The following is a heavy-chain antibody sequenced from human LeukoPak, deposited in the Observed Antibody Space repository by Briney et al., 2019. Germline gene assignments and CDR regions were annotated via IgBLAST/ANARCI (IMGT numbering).Heavy chain of an antibody. CDR2: IYYSGST. V-gene: IGHV4-61*08. Sequence: SETLSLTCTVSGGSVSSGGYYWSWIRQPPGKGLEWIGYIYYSGSTDYNPSLKSRVTISVDTSKNQFSLKLSSVTAVDTAVYYCARKENVYYYFDYWGQGTLVTVSS. CDR3: ARKENVYYYFDY. CDR1: GGSVSSGGYY. D-gene: IGHD3-10*01. J-gene: IGHJ4*02.